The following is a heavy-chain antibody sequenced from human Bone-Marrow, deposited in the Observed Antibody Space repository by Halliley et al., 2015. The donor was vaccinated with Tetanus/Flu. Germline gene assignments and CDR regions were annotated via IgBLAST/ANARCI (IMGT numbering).Heavy chain of an antibody. V-gene: IGHV4-59*01. J-gene: IGHJ4*02. Sequence: IGNIYYSGSTTYNPSLKSRVTISIDTSRNQFSLRLTSATATDTAVYYCARVGHNYDSSGYLSFDYWGQGTLVTVSS. CDR2: IYYSGST. D-gene: IGHD3-22*01. CDR3: ARVGHNYDSSGYLSFDY.